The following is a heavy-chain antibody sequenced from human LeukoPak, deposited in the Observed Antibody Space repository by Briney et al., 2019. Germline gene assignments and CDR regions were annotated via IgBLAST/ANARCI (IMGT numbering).Heavy chain of an antibody. CDR2: INHSGCT. CDR1: GGSFSGYY. V-gene: IGHV4-34*01. Sequence: SETLSLTRAVYGGSFSGYYWSWIRQPPGKGLEWIGEINHSGCTNYNPSLKSRVTISVDTANDQFSLELSSVTAADTAVYYCARVLAVSWYFDLWGRGTLVTVSS. J-gene: IGHJ2*01. CDR3: ARVLAVSWYFDL. D-gene: IGHD4-11*01.